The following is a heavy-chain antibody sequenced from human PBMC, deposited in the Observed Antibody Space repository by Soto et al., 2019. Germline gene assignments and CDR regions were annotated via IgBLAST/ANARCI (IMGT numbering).Heavy chain of an antibody. J-gene: IGHJ4*02. CDR1: GFTFSDFY. V-gene: IGHV3-11*01. CDR3: SSAVDY. D-gene: IGHD6-25*01. Sequence: PGGSLRLSCAASGFTFSDFYMSWIRQAPGKGLEWVSYISSGSTIYYADSVKGRFTISRDNAKNSLYLQMNSLRADDTAVYYCSSAVDYWGQGTLVTVSS. CDR2: ISSGSTI.